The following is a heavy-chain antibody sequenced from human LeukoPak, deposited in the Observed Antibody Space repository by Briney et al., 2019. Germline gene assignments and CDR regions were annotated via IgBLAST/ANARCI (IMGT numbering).Heavy chain of an antibody. CDR1: GFTFSSYA. CDR3: AKDLSGSYARYYFDY. D-gene: IGHD1-26*01. CDR2: ISGSGGST. Sequence: GGSLRLSCAASGFTFSSYAMSWVRQAPGKGLEWVSAISGSGGSTYYADSVKGRFTISRDNSKNTPYLQMNSLRAEDTAVYYCAKDLSGSYARYYFDYWGQGTLVTVSS. V-gene: IGHV3-23*01. J-gene: IGHJ4*02.